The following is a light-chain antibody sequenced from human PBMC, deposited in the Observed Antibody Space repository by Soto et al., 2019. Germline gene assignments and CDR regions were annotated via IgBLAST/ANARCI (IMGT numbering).Light chain of an antibody. CDR2: GAS. V-gene: IGKV3-20*01. Sequence: LALPPSHPPSSPGERATLSCRASQSVTSNFLAWYQQKPGQAPRLLIYGASSGATGIPDRFSGSGSGTDFTLIISILEPEDFAVYCCQRYGSTPLTFGGGTRVE. CDR3: QRYGSTPLT. CDR1: QSVTSNF. J-gene: IGKJ4*01.